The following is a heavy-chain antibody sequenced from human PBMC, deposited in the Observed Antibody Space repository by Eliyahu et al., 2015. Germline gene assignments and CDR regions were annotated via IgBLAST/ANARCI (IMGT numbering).Heavy chain of an antibody. Sequence: QVQLVESGGGVVQPGRSLRLSCAASGFTFSSYGMHWVRQAPGKGLEWVAVIWYDGSNKYYADSVKGRFTISRDNSKNTLYLQMNSLRAEDTAVYYCARDTWSRAAAGLDYWGQGTLVTVSS. CDR2: IWYDGSNK. CDR1: GFTFSSYG. CDR3: ARDTWSRAAAGLDY. V-gene: IGHV3-33*01. D-gene: IGHD6-13*01. J-gene: IGHJ4*02.